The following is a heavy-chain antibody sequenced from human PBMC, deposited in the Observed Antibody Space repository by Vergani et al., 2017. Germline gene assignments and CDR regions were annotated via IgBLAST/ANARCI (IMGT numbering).Heavy chain of an antibody. CDR3: ARMSRGGLNDY. V-gene: IGHV4-34*01. CDR2: INHSGST. D-gene: IGHD3-16*01. J-gene: IGHJ4*02. Sequence: QVQLQQWGAGLLKPSETLSLTCAVYGGSFSGYYWSWIRQPPGKGLEWIGEINHSGSTNYNPSLKSRVTISVDTSKNQFSLKLSSVTAAYTAVYYCARMSRGGLNDYWGQGTLVTVSS. CDR1: GGSFSGYY.